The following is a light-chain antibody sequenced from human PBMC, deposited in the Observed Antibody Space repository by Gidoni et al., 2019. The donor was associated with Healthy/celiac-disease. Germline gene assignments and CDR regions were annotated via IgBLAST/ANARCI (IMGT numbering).Light chain of an antibody. CDR2: DAS. CDR3: QQRSNWPPYT. CDR1: QSVSSY. Sequence: EIVLTQSPATLSLSPGERATLSCRASQSVSSYLAWYQQKPGQAPRLLIYDASNRATGIPARFSGSGSGTDFTLTISSLEPEDFAVYYCQQRSNWPPYTFXQXTKLXIK. J-gene: IGKJ2*01. V-gene: IGKV3-11*01.